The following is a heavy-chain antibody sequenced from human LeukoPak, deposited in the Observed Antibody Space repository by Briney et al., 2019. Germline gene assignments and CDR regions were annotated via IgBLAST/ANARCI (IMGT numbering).Heavy chain of an antibody. D-gene: IGHD2-15*01. CDR2: INSKTDGGTT. CDR3: TTLQIPYCNGGSCYGWDY. V-gene: IGHV3-15*01. Sequence: GGSLTLSCAASGFTFSNAWMSWVRQAPGKGLEWVGRINSKTDGGTTDYAAPVKGRFTISRDDSKNTLYLQMNSLKTEDTAVYYCTTLQIPYCNGGSCYGWDYWGQGTLVTVSS. J-gene: IGHJ4*02. CDR1: GFTFSNAW.